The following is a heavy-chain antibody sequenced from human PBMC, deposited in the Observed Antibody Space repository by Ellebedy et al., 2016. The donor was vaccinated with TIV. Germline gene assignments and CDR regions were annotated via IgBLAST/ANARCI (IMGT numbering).Heavy chain of an antibody. V-gene: IGHV3-74*01. CDR1: GFTFKTYT. Sequence: GGSLRLSCTASGFTFKTYTMNWVRQAPGKGLVWVSRINSDGSSTSYADSVKGRFTISRDNAKNTLYLQMNSLRAEDTAVYYCARGLWRDGYNYWETMGDYWGQGTLVTVSS. J-gene: IGHJ4*02. CDR2: INSDGSST. CDR3: ARGLWRDGYNYWETMGDY. D-gene: IGHD5-24*01.